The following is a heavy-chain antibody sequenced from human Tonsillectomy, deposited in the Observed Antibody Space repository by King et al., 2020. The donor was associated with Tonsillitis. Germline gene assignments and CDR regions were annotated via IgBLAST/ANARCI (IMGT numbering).Heavy chain of an antibody. J-gene: IGHJ6*04. CDR2: ISWNSGSI. Sequence: VQLVESGGGLVQPGRSLRLSCAASGFTFDDYAMHWVRQAPGKGLEWVSGISWNSGSIGYADSVKGRFTISRDNAKNSLYLQMNSLRAEDTALYYCAKDTAGSSSYYHPYYYYYGMDVWGRGTTVTVPS. CDR1: GFTFDDYA. D-gene: IGHD6-13*01. CDR3: AKDTAGSSSYYHPYYYYYGMDV. V-gene: IGHV3-9*01.